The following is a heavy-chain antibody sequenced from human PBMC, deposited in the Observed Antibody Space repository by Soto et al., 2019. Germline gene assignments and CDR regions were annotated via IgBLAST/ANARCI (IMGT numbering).Heavy chain of an antibody. CDR2: IYYSGST. D-gene: IGHD2-2*01. J-gene: IGHJ4*02. Sequence: QVQLQESVPGLVKPSETLSLTCTVSGGSISSYYWSWIRQPPGKGLEWIGYIYYSGSTNYNPSLKSRVTISVDTSKNPFSLRLSSVTAADTAVYYCARRYGSTFDYWGQGTLVTVSS. CDR3: ARRYGSTFDY. CDR1: GGSISSYY. V-gene: IGHV4-59*08.